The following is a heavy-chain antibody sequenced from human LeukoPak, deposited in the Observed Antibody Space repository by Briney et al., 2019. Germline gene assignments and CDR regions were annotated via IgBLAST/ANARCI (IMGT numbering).Heavy chain of an antibody. J-gene: IGHJ4*02. CDR1: GYTFTSYY. CDR3: ARGRIAAAGTRPFPFDY. Sequence: ASVKVSCTASGYTFTSYYMHWVRQAPGQGLEWMGIINPSGGSTSYAQKFQGRVTMTRDTSTSTVYMELSSLRSEDTAVYYCARGRIAAAGTRPFPFDYWGQGTLVTVSS. V-gene: IGHV1-46*01. D-gene: IGHD6-13*01. CDR2: INPSGGST.